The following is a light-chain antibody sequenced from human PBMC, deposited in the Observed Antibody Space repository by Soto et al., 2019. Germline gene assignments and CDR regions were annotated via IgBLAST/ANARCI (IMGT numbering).Light chain of an antibody. Sequence: DIQMTQSPYTLSPSVGDRVSITCRASQSISGWLAWYQQKPGKAPKLLIYDASSLESGVPSRFSGSGSGTEFSLTIRRLQPDDFATYYCQQYNSYSVNAFGQGTKLEIK. CDR1: QSISGW. CDR2: DAS. CDR3: QQYNSYSVNA. V-gene: IGKV1-5*01. J-gene: IGKJ2*01.